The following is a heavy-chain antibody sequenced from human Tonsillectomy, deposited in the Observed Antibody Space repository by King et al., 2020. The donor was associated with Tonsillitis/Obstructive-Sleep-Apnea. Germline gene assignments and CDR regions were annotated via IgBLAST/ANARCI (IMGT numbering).Heavy chain of an antibody. CDR1: GYTFTGYY. CDR3: ARSITMVRGVIMIEYYYVMDV. CDR2: INPNSGGT. Sequence: VQLVESGAEVKKPGASVKVSCKASGYTFTGYYMYWVRQAPGQGLEWMGWINPNSGGTNYAQKFQGRVTVTRDTSISTAYMELSRLRSDDTAVYYCARSITMVRGVIMIEYYYVMDVWGQGTTVTVSS. J-gene: IGHJ6*02. D-gene: IGHD3-10*01. V-gene: IGHV1-2*02.